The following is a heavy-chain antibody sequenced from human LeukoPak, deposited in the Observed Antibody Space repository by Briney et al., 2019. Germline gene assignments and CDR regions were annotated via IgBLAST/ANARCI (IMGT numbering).Heavy chain of an antibody. Sequence: ASVKVSSTPSGYTFTDYYMHWVRQAPGQGLEWMAWINPNSGGTNFAQKFQGRITMTRDTSINTAYMELRRLTSDDTAVYYCARYSDDWYYFDYWGQGTLVTVSS. J-gene: IGHJ4*02. V-gene: IGHV1-2*02. CDR3: ARYSDDWYYFDY. CDR2: INPNSGGT. CDR1: GYTFTDYY. D-gene: IGHD3-9*01.